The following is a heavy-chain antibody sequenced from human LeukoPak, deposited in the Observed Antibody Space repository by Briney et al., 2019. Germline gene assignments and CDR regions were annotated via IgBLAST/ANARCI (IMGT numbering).Heavy chain of an antibody. J-gene: IGHJ5*02. CDR2: ISAYNGNT. Sequence: GASVKVSCKASGYTFTSYGISWVRQAPGQGLEWMGWISAYNGNTNYAQKLQGRVTMTTDTSTSTAYMELRSLRSDDTAVYYCARAIVVVPAATPLWFDPWGQGTLVTVSS. CDR1: GYTFTSYG. CDR3: ARAIVVVPAATPLWFDP. D-gene: IGHD2-2*01. V-gene: IGHV1-18*01.